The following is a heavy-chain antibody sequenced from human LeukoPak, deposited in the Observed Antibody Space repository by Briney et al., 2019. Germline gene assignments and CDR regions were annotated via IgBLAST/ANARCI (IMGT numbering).Heavy chain of an antibody. CDR1: GYTFTGYY. Sequence: GASVTVSCKASGYTFTGYYMHWVRQAPGQGLEWMGWINPNSGGTNYAQKFQGRVTMTRDTSISTAYMELSRLRSDDTAVYYCARVLNWVYDAFDIWGQGTMVTVSS. V-gene: IGHV1-2*02. CDR3: ARVLNWVYDAFDI. D-gene: IGHD7-27*01. J-gene: IGHJ3*02. CDR2: INPNSGGT.